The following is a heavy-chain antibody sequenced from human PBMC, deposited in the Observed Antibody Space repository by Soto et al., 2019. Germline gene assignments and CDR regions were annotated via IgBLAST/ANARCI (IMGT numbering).Heavy chain of an antibody. D-gene: IGHD6-13*01. J-gene: IGHJ4*02. CDR3: ARVRGIAAIPTFDY. V-gene: IGHV4-61*01. CDR1: CGSVISGSYY. CDR2: TYYSGST. Sequence: SETLSLTCTFSCGSVISGSYYWSWIRQPPGKGLEWIGYTYYSGSTNYNPSLKSRVTISVDTSKNQFSLKLSSVTAADTAMYYCARVRGIAAIPTFDYWGQGTLVTVSS.